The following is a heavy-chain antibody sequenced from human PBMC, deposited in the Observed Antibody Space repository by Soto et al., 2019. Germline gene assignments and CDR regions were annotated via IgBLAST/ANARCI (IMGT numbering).Heavy chain of an antibody. D-gene: IGHD6-19*01. J-gene: IGHJ4*02. Sequence: PLGSRRLYCAASGFTFNNFVMTWVRQAPWKWLEWVSSISATGAVASYADAVKGRFSTSRDNSNKTLYLHMNDLRADDKHVYSCAKMGRTGWLRLPLDSWGQGTLVTAS. CDR2: ISATGAVA. CDR1: GFTFNNFV. CDR3: AKMGRTGWLRLPLDS. V-gene: IGHV3-23*01.